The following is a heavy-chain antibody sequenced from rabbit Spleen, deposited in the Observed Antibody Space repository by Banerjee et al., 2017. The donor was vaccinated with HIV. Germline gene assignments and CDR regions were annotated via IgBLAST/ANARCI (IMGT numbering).Heavy chain of an antibody. J-gene: IGHJ4*01. CDR3: ARDAAGREDFNL. D-gene: IGHD4-2*01. Sequence: QSLEESGGDLVKPGASLTLTCTASGFSFSSSDYMCWVRQAPGKGLEWIGCIYTGDGDTYYASWAKGRFTISKTSSTTVALQMTSLTAADTATYFCARDAAGREDFNLWGQGTLVTVS. CDR1: GFSFSSSDY. V-gene: IGHV1S40*01. CDR2: IYTGDGDT.